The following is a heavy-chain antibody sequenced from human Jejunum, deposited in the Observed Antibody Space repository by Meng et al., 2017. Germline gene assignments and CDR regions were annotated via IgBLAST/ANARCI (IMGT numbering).Heavy chain of an antibody. CDR2: ISRSGRA. V-gene: IGHV4-4*02. CDR1: GGAVSTTAW. D-gene: IGHD1/OR15-1a*01. CDR3: ARDPRTNWASRFFDN. Sequence: QVLSQESGPGLVRPSGSRALTCVVSGGAVSTTAWWSWVRQPPGKGLEWIGEISRSGRANYNPSLKGRVTISLDRSMNLFSLKLDSVTAADAAVYYCARDPRTNWASRFFDNWGQGTLVTVSS. J-gene: IGHJ4*02.